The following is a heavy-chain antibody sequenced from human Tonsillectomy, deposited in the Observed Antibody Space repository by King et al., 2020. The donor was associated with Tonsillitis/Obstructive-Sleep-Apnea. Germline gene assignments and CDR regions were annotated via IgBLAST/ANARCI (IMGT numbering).Heavy chain of an antibody. CDR2: ISTSGSHI. CDR3: ARGLAVASMDV. CDR1: GFTFTDYY. V-gene: IGHV3-11*01. D-gene: IGHD6-19*01. Sequence: HVQLVESGGGLVKSGGSLRLSCAAFGFTFTDYYMTWIRRAPGKGLEWVSYISTSGSHIYYADSVKGRFTFSRDNAKNSLSLQMNSLRVEDTAVYYCARGLAVASMDVGGKGTTGTVYS. J-gene: IGHJ6*03.